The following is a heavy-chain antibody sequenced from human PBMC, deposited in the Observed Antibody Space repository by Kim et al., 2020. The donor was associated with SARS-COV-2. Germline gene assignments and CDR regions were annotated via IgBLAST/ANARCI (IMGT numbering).Heavy chain of an antibody. Sequence: SGGSTSYAQKFQDRVTMTRDTSTDTVYMELSSLRSEDTAVYYCARSIVDPWGQGTLVTVSS. J-gene: IGHJ5*02. D-gene: IGHD2-21*01. CDR2: SGGST. CDR3: ARSIVDP. V-gene: IGHV1-46*01.